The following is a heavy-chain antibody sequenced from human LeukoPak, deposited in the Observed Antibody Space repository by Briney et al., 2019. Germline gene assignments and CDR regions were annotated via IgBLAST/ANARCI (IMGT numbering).Heavy chain of an antibody. V-gene: IGHV4-59*08. CDR1: VGSISRYH. Sequence: SETLSLTCTVPVGSISRYHWSWIRQPLGKGLGWSGYIFYSGNTYYKPPLKSRVTLSEDTSKNQVSLKVSSVTAADTAVYYCARHVGRGTQIYYMDVWGKGTTVTVSS. D-gene: IGHD3-16*01. CDR3: ARHVGRGTQIYYMDV. J-gene: IGHJ6*03. CDR2: IFYSGNT.